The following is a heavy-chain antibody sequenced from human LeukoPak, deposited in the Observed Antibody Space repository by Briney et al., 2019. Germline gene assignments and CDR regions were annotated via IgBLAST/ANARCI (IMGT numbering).Heavy chain of an antibody. Sequence: GGSMRLSCAVSGFTFANYYMSWVRQAPGKGLEWVANINQVGTETFYVDSVKGRFTISRDNAKNSLYLQMSSLRAEDTAVYYCTQLLLRGPTAWGQGTLVSVSS. CDR3: TQLLLRGPTA. J-gene: IGHJ4*02. V-gene: IGHV3-7*01. D-gene: IGHD3-10*01. CDR2: INQVGTET. CDR1: GFTFANYY.